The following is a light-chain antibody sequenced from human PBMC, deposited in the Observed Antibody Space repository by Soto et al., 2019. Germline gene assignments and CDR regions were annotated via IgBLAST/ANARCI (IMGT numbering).Light chain of an antibody. J-gene: IGKJ4*01. Sequence: EIVLTQSPATLSLSPGERATLSCRASQSVTSFLAWYQHKPGQAPRLLIYDTSHRATGIPARFSGSGAGTAFTLTIGSLEPEDFAVYYGQQRSNWPPGITFGGGTKVEIK. CDR3: QQRSNWPPGIT. V-gene: IGKV3-11*01. CDR1: QSVTSF. CDR2: DTS.